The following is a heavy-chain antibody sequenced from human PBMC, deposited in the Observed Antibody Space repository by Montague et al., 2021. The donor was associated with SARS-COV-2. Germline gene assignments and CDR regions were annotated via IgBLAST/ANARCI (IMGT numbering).Heavy chain of an antibody. Sequence: SETLSLTCTVSGYSISSGYYWGWIRQPPGKGLEWIGSISYSGSTYYHPSLKSRVTISVDTSKNQFALKLSSVTAADTAVYYCARPLNLYYYGSGCCSSGFDPWGQGTLVTVSS. CDR2: ISYSGST. V-gene: IGHV4-38-2*02. D-gene: IGHD3-10*01. J-gene: IGHJ5*02. CDR1: GYSISSGYY. CDR3: ARPLNLYYYGSGCCSSGFDP.